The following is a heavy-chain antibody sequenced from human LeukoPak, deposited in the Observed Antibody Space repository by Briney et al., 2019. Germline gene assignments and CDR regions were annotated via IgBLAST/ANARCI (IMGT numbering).Heavy chain of an antibody. J-gene: IGHJ4*02. D-gene: IGHD3-3*01. CDR2: INHSGST. V-gene: IGHV4-34*01. CDR3: AAGGITIFGVVFDY. CDR1: GGSFSGYY. Sequence: PSETLSLTCAVYGGSFSGYYWSWIRQPPGKGLEWIGEINHSGSTYYNPSLKSRVTISVDRSKNQFSLKLSSVTAADTAVYYCAAGGITIFGVVFDYWGQGTLVTVSS.